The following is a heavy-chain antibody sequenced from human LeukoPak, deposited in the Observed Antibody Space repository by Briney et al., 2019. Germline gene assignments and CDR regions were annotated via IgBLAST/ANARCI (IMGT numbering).Heavy chain of an antibody. V-gene: IGHV3-30*04. CDR1: GFTFSSFA. D-gene: IGHD6-13*01. Sequence: GGSLRLSCAASGFTFSSFAMHWVRQAPGKGQEWVAVISYEGTNNHYADSVKGRFTVSRDNSKNTLYLQMDSLRTEDTAVYYCARDRVAAADLDSWGQGTLVTVSS. CDR2: ISYEGTNN. J-gene: IGHJ4*02. CDR3: ARDRVAAADLDS.